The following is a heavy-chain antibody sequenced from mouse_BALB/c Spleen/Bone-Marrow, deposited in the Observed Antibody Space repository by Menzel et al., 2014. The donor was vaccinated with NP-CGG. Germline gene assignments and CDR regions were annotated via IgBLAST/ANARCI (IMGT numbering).Heavy chain of an antibody. V-gene: IGHV1S56*01. CDR3: ARGGDGYSNAKDY. D-gene: IGHD2-3*01. J-gene: IGHJ4*01. CDR2: IYPGNVNT. Sequence: QVQLQQSGPELVKPGASVRISCKASGYTFTSYYIHWVKQRPGQGLEWIGWIYPGNVNTKYNEKFTGKATLTADKSSSTAYMQLSSLTSEDSAVYFCARGGDGYSNAKDYWGQGTSVTVSS. CDR1: GYTFTSYY.